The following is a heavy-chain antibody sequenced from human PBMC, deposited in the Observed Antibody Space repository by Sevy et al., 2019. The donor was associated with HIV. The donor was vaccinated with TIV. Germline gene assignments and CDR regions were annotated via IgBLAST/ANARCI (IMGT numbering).Heavy chain of an antibody. J-gene: IGHJ4*02. Sequence: ASVKVSCKVSGSTLTQLSMHWVRQAPGKGLEWMATFDPEDGETFFAQKFQGRVTMTEDTVTDTAYMELSSLRSEDTAVYYCATTKDYYDSSGYPFDDWGQGTLVTVSS. V-gene: IGHV1-24*01. D-gene: IGHD3-22*01. CDR3: ATTKDYYDSSGYPFDD. CDR2: FDPEDGET. CDR1: GSTLTQLS.